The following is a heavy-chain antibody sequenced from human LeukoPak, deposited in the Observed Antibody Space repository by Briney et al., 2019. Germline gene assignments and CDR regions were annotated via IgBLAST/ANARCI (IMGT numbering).Heavy chain of an antibody. Sequence: ASVKVSCKASGYTFTGYYIHWVRQAPGQGLEWMGWINPNSGGTNYAQKFQGRVTMTRDTSISTAYMELSRLRSDDTAVYYCARGSRDIVVVPAAEPYFDYWGQGTLVTVSS. CDR1: GYTFTGYY. CDR3: ARGSRDIVVVPAAEPYFDY. CDR2: INPNSGGT. J-gene: IGHJ4*02. V-gene: IGHV1-2*02. D-gene: IGHD2-2*01.